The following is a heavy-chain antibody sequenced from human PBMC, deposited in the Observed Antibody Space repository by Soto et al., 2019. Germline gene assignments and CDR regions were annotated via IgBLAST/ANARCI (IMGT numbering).Heavy chain of an antibody. J-gene: IGHJ6*02. CDR2: ISYDGSNK. Sequence: PGGSLRLSCAASGFTFSSYAMHWVRQAPGKGLEWVAVISYDGSNKYYADSVKGRFTISRDNSKNTLYLQMNSLRAEDTAVYYCAKGTGTTSTYYYYGMDVWGQGTTVTVSS. CDR1: GFTFSSYA. V-gene: IGHV3-30-3*01. D-gene: IGHD1-1*01. CDR3: AKGTGTTSTYYYYGMDV.